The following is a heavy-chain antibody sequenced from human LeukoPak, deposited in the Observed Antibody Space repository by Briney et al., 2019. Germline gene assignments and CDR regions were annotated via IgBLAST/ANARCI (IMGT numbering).Heavy chain of an antibody. Sequence: GGSLRLSCAASGFTFSSYAMHWVRQAPGKGLEYVSAISSNGGSTYYANSVKGRFTISRDNSKNTLYLQMGSLRAEDMAVYYCARLERAKSTFVAFDIWGKGKMVTVSS. D-gene: IGHD5-24*01. CDR2: ISSNGGST. CDR3: ARLERAKSTFVAFDI. CDR1: GFTFSSYA. J-gene: IGHJ3*02. V-gene: IGHV3-64*01.